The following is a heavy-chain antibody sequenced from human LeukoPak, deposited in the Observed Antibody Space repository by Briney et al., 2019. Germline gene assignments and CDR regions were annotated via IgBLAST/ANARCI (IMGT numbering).Heavy chain of an antibody. CDR1: GGSISSSSYY. CDR2: VYYSGST. V-gene: IGHV4-39*07. J-gene: IGHJ3*02. CDR3: ARGPGGIGAMNAFDI. Sequence: SETLSLTCTVSGGSISSSSYYWGWIRQPPGKGLEWIGSVYYSGSTYYNPSLKSRLTISVDLSKNQFSLKLSSVTAADTAVYYCARGPGGIGAMNAFDIWGQGTMVTVSS. D-gene: IGHD1-14*01.